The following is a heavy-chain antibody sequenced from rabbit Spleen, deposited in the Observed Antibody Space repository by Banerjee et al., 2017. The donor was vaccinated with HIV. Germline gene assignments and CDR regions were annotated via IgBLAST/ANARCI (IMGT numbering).Heavy chain of an antibody. CDR1: GFSLSGYW. J-gene: IGHJ4*01. CDR2: IYAGSETT. V-gene: IGHV1S47*01. D-gene: IGHD4-1*01. CDR3: ARGIYYDSGWGVYFDL. Sequence: QEQLKETGGGLVQPGGSLTLSCKASGFSLSGYWLSWVRQAPGKGLEWIGTIYAGSETTYYASWVTGRFTISSNTNQNTVSLQMNSLTAADTATYFCARGIYYDSGWGVYFDLWGPGTLVTVS.